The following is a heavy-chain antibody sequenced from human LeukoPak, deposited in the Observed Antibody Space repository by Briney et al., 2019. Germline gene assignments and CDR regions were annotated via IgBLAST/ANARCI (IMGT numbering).Heavy chain of an antibody. D-gene: IGHD3-10*01. CDR3: ARHLLWFGELSGGFDY. V-gene: IGHV3-23*01. CDR2: ISGSGGST. CDR1: GFTFTSYG. Sequence: GGSLRLSCAASGFTFTSYGMSWVRQAPGKGLEWVSGISGSGGSTYYADSVKGRFTISRDNSKNTLYLQMNSLRAEDTAVYYCARHLLWFGELSGGFDYWGQGTLVTVSS. J-gene: IGHJ4*02.